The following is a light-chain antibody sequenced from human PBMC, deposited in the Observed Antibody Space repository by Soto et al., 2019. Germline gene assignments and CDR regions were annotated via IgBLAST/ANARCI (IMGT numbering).Light chain of an antibody. Sequence: EIVLTQSPATLSVSPGERATLSCRASQGIGSTLAWYQQKPGQTPRLLIYGASTRATGVPARFSGSGSGTEFTLTINSLQSEDFAVYYCQRYNNWPLTFGGGTKVDIK. J-gene: IGKJ4*01. CDR2: GAS. V-gene: IGKV3-15*01. CDR1: QGIGST. CDR3: QRYNNWPLT.